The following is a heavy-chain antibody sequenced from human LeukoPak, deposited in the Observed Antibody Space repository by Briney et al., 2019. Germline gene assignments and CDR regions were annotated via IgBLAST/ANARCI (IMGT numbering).Heavy chain of an antibody. Sequence: GGSLRLSCAASGFTFSNAWMSWVRQAPGKGLEWVAYIGSGSRTIYYADSVKGRFTMSRDNAKNSSYLQMNGLRADDTAMYYCARDYTSSSGRAFDVWGQGTMVTVSS. J-gene: IGHJ3*01. V-gene: IGHV3-48*04. CDR1: GFTFSNAW. CDR2: IGSGSRTI. D-gene: IGHD6-6*01. CDR3: ARDYTSSSGRAFDV.